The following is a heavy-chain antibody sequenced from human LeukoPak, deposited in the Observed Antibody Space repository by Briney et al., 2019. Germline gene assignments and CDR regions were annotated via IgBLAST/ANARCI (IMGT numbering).Heavy chain of an antibody. J-gene: IGHJ4*02. CDR1: GYTFTGYY. V-gene: IGHV1-2*02. D-gene: IGHD3-10*01. Sequence: ASVKVSCKASGYTFTGYYMHWVRQAPGQELEWMGWINPNSGGTNYAQKFQGRVTMTRDTSISTAYMELSRLRSDDTAVYYCARVRPPNTVQGVNYFDYWGQGTLVTVSS. CDR2: INPNSGGT. CDR3: ARVRPPNTVQGVNYFDY.